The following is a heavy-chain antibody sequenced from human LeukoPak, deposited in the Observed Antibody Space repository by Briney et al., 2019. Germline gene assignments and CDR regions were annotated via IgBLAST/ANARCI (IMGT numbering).Heavy chain of an antibody. V-gene: IGHV3-7*01. CDR1: GFTFSGYW. J-gene: IGHJ3*02. CDR3: ASVLVGAFDI. Sequence: GGSLRLSCAASGFTFSGYWMAWARKAPGRGLGWVAKIKQEGSEKYYVDSVKGRFTISRDNAKNSLYLQMNSLRAEDTAVYYCASVLVGAFDIWGQGTMVTVSS. D-gene: IGHD2-15*01. CDR2: IKQEGSEK.